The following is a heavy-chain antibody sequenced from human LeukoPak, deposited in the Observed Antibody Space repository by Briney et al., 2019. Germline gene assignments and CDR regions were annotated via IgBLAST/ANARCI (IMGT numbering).Heavy chain of an antibody. CDR1: GYTFTSYD. CDR2: INPSGGST. J-gene: IGHJ5*02. V-gene: IGHV1-46*01. D-gene: IGHD6-19*01. CDR3: ARTGYSSGHGFSP. Sequence: ASVKVSCKASGYTFTSYDINWVRQAPGQGLEWMGIINPSGGSTSYAQKFQGRVTMTRDTSTSTVYMELSSLRSEDTAVYYCARTGYSSGHGFSPWGQGTLVTVSS.